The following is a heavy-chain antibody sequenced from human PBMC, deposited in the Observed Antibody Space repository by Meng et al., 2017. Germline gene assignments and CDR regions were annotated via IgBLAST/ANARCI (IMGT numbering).Heavy chain of an antibody. Sequence: VECGAECKKPGAAVKSSGKASGYTVPDYWLHWVRRAPGQGLEWMGRINPKSGDTHYAQRFQGRVTMTGDTSISTAYMELSGLRSDDTAMYYCARTNCSGGSCYSFHFDYWGQGTLVTVSS. J-gene: IGHJ4*02. CDR2: INPKSGDT. V-gene: IGHV1-2*06. CDR3: ARTNCSGGSCYSFHFDY. CDR1: GYTVPDYW. D-gene: IGHD2-15*01.